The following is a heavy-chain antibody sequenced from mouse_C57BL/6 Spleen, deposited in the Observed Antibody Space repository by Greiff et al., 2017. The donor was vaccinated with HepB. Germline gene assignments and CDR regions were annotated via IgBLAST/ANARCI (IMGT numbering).Heavy chain of an antibody. CDR3: ARKGYYSNYDYAMDY. V-gene: IGHV2-2*01. CDR1: GFSLTSYG. D-gene: IGHD2-5*01. Sequence: VQLQQSGPGLVQPSQSLSITCTVSGFSLTSYGVHWVRQSPGKGLEWLGVIWSGGSTDYNAAFISRLSISKDNSKSKVFFKMNSLQADDTAIYYCARKGYYSNYDYAMDYWGQGTSVTVSS. CDR2: IWSGGST. J-gene: IGHJ4*01.